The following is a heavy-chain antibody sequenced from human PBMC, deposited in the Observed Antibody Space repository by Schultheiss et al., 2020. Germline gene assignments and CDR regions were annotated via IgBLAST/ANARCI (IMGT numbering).Heavy chain of an antibody. CDR2: INHSGST. V-gene: IGHV4-34*01. Sequence: SQTLSLTCAVYGGSFSGYYWSWIRQPPGKGLEWIGEINHSGSTNYNPSLKSRVTISVDTSKNQFSLKLSSVTAADTAVCYCARGRITSGYYYIGYYYGMDVWGQGTTVTVSS. CDR3: ARGRITSGYYYIGYYYGMDV. J-gene: IGHJ6*02. CDR1: GGSFSGYY. D-gene: IGHD3-22*01.